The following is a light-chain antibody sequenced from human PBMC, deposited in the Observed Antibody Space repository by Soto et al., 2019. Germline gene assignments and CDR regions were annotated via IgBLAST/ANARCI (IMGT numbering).Light chain of an antibody. CDR2: DAS. CDR3: QQFNSYPLT. Sequence: IQLTQSPSSLSASVGDKVTISCRASQAINSALAWCQQRPGKAPMVLIYDASILESGVPSRFSASGSGTDFTLTISSLHPEDFATYYCQQFNSYPLTFGGGTKVEIE. J-gene: IGKJ4*01. CDR1: QAINSA. V-gene: IGKV1-13*02.